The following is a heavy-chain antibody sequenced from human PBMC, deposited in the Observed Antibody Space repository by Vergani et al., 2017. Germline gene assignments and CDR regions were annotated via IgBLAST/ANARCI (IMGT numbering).Heavy chain of an antibody. J-gene: IGHJ5*02. D-gene: IGHD3-10*01. CDR2: MYHSGST. CDR1: GGSMSGYY. Sequence: QVRLQESGPGLVKPSETLSLTCSVSGGSMSGYYWSWIRQPPGKELEWIGYMYHSGSTNYNPSLDTRVTISGDTSKNQFSLKLNSVTAADTAVYYCGRVADVYGLGSRLLDLWGQGILVTVSS. V-gene: IGHV4-59*01. CDR3: GRVADVYGLGSRLLDL.